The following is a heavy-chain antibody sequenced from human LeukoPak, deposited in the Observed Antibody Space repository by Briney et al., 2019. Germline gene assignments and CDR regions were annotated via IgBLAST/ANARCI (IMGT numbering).Heavy chain of an antibody. D-gene: IGHD6-13*01. CDR1: GFTFSSYA. CDR2: ISGSGGST. V-gene: IGHV3-23*01. J-gene: IGHJ4*02. Sequence: GGSLRLSCAASGFTFSSYAMSWVRQAPGKGLEWVSAISGSGGSTYYADSVKGRFTISRDNSKNTLYLQMNSLRDEDTAVYYSAKDRIAATAPGYWGQGTLVTVSS. CDR3: AKDRIAATAPGY.